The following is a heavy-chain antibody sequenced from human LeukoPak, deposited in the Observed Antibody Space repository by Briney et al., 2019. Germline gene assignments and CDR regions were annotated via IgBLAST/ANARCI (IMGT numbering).Heavy chain of an antibody. CDR2: ISSSSSYI. D-gene: IGHD5-18*01. CDR3: AREASGYSYGYGDY. J-gene: IGHJ4*02. CDR1: GFTFSDSS. Sequence: PGGSLRLSCGASGFTFSDSSMSWVRQAPGKGLEWVSSISSSSSYIYYADSVKGRFTISRDNAKNSLYLQMNSLRAEDTAVYYCAREASGYSYGYGDYWGQGTQVTVSS. V-gene: IGHV3-21*04.